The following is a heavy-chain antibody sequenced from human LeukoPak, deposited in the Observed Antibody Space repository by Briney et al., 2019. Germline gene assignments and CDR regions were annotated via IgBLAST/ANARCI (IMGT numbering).Heavy chain of an antibody. Sequence: SQTLSLTCDISGDSVSSNNGAWNWTRHSPSRGLEWLGRTYYRSKWYNDYAGSLNGRITISPDTSKNQFSLHLNSVTPEDTAVYYCARDLGNTGWYTFDYWGQGILVTVSS. D-gene: IGHD6-19*01. V-gene: IGHV6-1*01. J-gene: IGHJ4*02. CDR1: GDSVSSNNGA. CDR2: TYYRSKWYN. CDR3: ARDLGNTGWYTFDY.